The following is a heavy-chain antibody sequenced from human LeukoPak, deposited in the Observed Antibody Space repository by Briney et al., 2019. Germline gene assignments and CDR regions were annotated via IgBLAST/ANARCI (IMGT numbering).Heavy chain of an antibody. CDR1: GFSFSNYG. Sequence: PGGSLRLSCKVSGFSFSNYGMDWVRQVPGKGLEWLSFIDSSSYTSYADSVKGRFTISRDNAENSLYLQMSSLTVEDTAVYYCARDSNGNPDFDYWGQGTLVTVSS. CDR3: ARDSNGNPDFDY. V-gene: IGHV3-21*05. D-gene: IGHD2-8*01. CDR2: IDSSSYT. J-gene: IGHJ4*02.